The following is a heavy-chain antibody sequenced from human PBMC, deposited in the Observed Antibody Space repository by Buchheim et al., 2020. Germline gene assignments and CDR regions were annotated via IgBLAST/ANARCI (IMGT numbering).Heavy chain of an antibody. V-gene: IGHV1-2*02. D-gene: IGHD6-13*01. CDR3: ARATKLLLGYFDP. J-gene: IGHJ5*02. Sequence: QVQLVQSGAEMKKPGASVKVSCKASGYRITTYSVHWFRQAPGKGLAGMGWVNPRSGGVKYEQKFQGRVAISTDTSLSTVYIEMGRLTFDDTAIYYWARATKLLLGYFDPWGQGAL. CDR2: VNPRSGGV. CDR1: GYRITTYS.